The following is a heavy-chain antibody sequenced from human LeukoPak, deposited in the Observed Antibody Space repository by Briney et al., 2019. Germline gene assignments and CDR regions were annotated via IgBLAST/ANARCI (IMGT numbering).Heavy chain of an antibody. D-gene: IGHD6-13*01. CDR2: IYRGAST. CDR1: GLTVSSNY. V-gene: IGHV3-66*01. Sequence: GGSLRLSCVASGLTVSSNYMSWVRQAPGKGLEWVSVIYRGASTYYTDSVKDRFTISRDNSENTLYLEMNSLRAEDTAVYYCASARITAVGTFEYWGQGSLVTVSS. CDR3: ASARITAVGTFEY. J-gene: IGHJ4*02.